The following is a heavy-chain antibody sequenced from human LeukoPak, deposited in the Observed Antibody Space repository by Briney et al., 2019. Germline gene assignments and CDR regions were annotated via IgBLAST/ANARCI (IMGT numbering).Heavy chain of an antibody. J-gene: IGHJ4*02. CDR1: GFTVSNNY. Sequence: GGSLRLSCAASGFTVSNNYMRWVRQAPGKGLEWVSLIYSDGATFYADAVKGRFTISRDGSKNTLYLQMNSLRPEDTAVYYCARDPPAVAANTYGWGQGTLVTVSS. V-gene: IGHV3-66*01. D-gene: IGHD6-6*01. CDR2: IYSDGAT. CDR3: ARDPPAVAANTYG.